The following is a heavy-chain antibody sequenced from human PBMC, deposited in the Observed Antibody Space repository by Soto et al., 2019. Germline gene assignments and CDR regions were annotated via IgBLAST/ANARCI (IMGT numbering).Heavy chain of an antibody. Sequence: SVKVSCKASGGTFSSYAISWVRQAPGQGLEWMGGIIPIFGTANYAQKFQGRVTITADESTSTSYMELSSLISEDTAVYYCARDLDYYDSSGYLGAFDIWGQGTMVTVSS. D-gene: IGHD3-22*01. CDR1: GGTFSSYA. V-gene: IGHV1-69*13. CDR3: ARDLDYYDSSGYLGAFDI. J-gene: IGHJ3*02. CDR2: IIPIFGTA.